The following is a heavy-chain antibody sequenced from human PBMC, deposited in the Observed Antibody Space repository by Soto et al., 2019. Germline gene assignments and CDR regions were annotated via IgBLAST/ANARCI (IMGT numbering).Heavy chain of an antibody. CDR2: ISGSGVST. CDR1: GLTFSSYA. V-gene: IGHV3-23*01. Sequence: EEQLLESGGDLVQPGGSLRLSCAASGLTFSSYAMSWVRQAPGKGLEWVSAISGSGVSTYYADSVQGRFTISRDNYKNRLYLQMNSLRAEDTAVYYCAKRVVXXXXDTLPQPEKYYNGMDVWGHGTSVTV. J-gene: IGHJ6*02. D-gene: IGHD2-2*01. CDR3: AKRVVXXXXDTLPQPEKYYNGMDV.